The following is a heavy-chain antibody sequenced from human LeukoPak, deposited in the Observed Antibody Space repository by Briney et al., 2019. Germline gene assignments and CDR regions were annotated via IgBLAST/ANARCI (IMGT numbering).Heavy chain of an antibody. Sequence: SETLSLTCTVSGGSISSYYWSWIRQPPGKGLEWIGEINHSGSTNYNPSLKSRVTISVDTSKNQFSLKLSSVTAADTAVYYCARGRIGDVWGKGTTVTVSS. CDR1: GGSISSYY. V-gene: IGHV4-34*01. D-gene: IGHD2-15*01. J-gene: IGHJ6*04. CDR3: ARGRIGDV. CDR2: INHSGST.